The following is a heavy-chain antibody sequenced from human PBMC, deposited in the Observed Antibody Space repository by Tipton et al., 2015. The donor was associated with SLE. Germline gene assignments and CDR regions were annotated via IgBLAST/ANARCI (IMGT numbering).Heavy chain of an antibody. CDR2: IYYSGST. CDR3: AREGFYDSSGYSSTWAFDI. CDR1: GGSISSYY. V-gene: IGHV4-59*01. Sequence: LRLSCTVSGGSISSYYWSWIRQPPGKGLEWIGDIYYSGSTNYNPSLKSRVTISVDTSKNQFSLKLSSVTAADTAVYYCAREGFYDSSGYSSTWAFDIWGQGTMVTVSS. J-gene: IGHJ3*02. D-gene: IGHD3-22*01.